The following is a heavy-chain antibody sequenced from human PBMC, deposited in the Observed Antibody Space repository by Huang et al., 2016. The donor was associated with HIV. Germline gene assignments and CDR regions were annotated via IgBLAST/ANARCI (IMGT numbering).Heavy chain of an antibody. Sequence: EVQMLESGGGLIQPGGSLRLSCAASGFSFSTYGMIWVRQTAGKGLEWVAAISGSGDKTYYEGSVKGRFTISRDNSKNTLYLQMNSLRAEDTAIYYCAKDPNGDYVGTFDMWGQGTMVTVSS. CDR1: GFSFSTYG. D-gene: IGHD3-16*01. J-gene: IGHJ3*02. CDR3: AKDPNGDYVGTFDM. CDR2: ISGSGDKT. V-gene: IGHV3-23*01.